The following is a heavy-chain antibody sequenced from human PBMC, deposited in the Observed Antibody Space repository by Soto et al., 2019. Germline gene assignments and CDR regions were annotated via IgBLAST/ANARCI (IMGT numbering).Heavy chain of an antibody. D-gene: IGHD3-3*01. V-gene: IGHV1-69*10. CDR2: IIPILGIA. J-gene: IGHJ4*01. Sequence: ASVKVSCKASGGTFSSYAISWVRQAPGQGLEWMGGIIPILGIANYAQKFQGRVTITADKSTSTAYMELSSLRSEDTAVYYCASTRTYDFWSGYYCDYWGHGTLVTVSS. CDR1: GGTFSSYA. CDR3: ASTRTYDFWSGYYCDY.